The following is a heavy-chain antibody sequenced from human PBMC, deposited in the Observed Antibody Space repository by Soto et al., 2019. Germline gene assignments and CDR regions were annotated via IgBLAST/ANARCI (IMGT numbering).Heavy chain of an antibody. V-gene: IGHV4-30-2*01. CDR2: ISQSGST. CDR1: GGSISSGGYS. Sequence: SETLSLTCAVSGGSISSGGYSWSWIRQPPGKGLEWIGYISQSGSTFYNVSLKSRVTIAGDRSKNQFSLNLSSVIVADTAVYYCPRGANSAYDYGAFDIWGQGTMVTVSS. D-gene: IGHD5-12*01. CDR3: PRGANSAYDYGAFDI. J-gene: IGHJ3*02.